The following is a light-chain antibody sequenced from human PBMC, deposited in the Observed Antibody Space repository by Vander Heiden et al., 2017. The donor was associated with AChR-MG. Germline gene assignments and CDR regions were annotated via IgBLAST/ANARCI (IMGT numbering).Light chain of an antibody. J-gene: IGKJ1*01. CDR3: QQYDSYPRT. CDR1: QGISSY. V-gene: IGKV1-8*01. Sequence: IRVTQSPSSFSASTGDRVTISSRASQGISSYLAWYQQKPGKAPKLLIYAASTLQSGVPSRFSGSGSGTDFTLTISCLQSEDFATYYCQQYDSYPRTFGQGTKVEIK. CDR2: AAS.